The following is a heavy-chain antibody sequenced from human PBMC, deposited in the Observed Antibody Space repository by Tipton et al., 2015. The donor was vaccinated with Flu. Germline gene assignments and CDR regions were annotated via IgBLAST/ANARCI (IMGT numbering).Heavy chain of an antibody. Sequence: LRLSCTVSSGSIRSTNYFCAWIRQPPGKRLELIGSIYPSGATYYNPSLKSRVTLSVDTLKSQFSLMLRSVTAADTAIYYCARLSYYDVDLKNFYFDHWGQGVLVTVSS. V-gene: IGHV4-39*01. CDR2: IYPSGAT. CDR1: SGSIRSTNYF. J-gene: IGHJ4*02. D-gene: IGHD3-10*02. CDR3: ARLSYYDVDLKNFYFDH.